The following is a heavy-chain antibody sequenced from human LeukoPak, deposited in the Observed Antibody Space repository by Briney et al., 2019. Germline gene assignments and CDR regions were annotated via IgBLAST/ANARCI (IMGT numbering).Heavy chain of an antibody. CDR1: GYTFTGYY. J-gene: IGHJ4*02. CDR2: INPNSGGT. Sequence: ASVKVSCKASGYTFTGYYMHWVRQAPGQGLEWMGWINPNSGGTNYAQKFQGWVTMTRDTSISTAYMELSRLRSDDMAVYYCARDRDSGSYYGDYWGQGTLVTVSS. D-gene: IGHD1-26*01. V-gene: IGHV1-2*04. CDR3: ARDRDSGSYYGDY.